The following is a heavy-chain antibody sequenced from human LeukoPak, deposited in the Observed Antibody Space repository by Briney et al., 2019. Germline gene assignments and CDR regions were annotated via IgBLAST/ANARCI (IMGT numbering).Heavy chain of an antibody. CDR3: ARSGSSDGSRYYFDY. V-gene: IGHV4-4*07. CDR2: IYTSGST. Sequence: SETLSLTCTVSGGSISRYYWSWIRQPPGKGLEWIGRIYTSGSTNYNPSLKSRVTMSVDTSKNQFSLKLSSVTAVDTAVYYCARSGSSDGSRYYFDYWGQGTLVTVSS. CDR1: GGSISRYY. J-gene: IGHJ4*02. D-gene: IGHD2-15*01.